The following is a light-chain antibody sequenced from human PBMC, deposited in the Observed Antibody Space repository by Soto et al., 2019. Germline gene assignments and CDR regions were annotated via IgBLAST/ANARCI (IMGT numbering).Light chain of an antibody. J-gene: IGLJ3*02. CDR1: SSEIGHYNL. CDR3: CSFAGSSTSLV. V-gene: IGLV2-23*01. Sequence: QSVLTQPASVSGSPGQSITISCAGASSEIGHYNLVSWFRQPPGKGPNLILYEGIKRPSGVSDRFSGSKSGNTTSLTISGLQAEDEGDYYCCSFAGSSTSLVLGGGTKLTVL. CDR2: EGI.